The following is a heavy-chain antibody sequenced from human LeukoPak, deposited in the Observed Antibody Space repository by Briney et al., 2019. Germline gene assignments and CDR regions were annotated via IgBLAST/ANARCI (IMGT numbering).Heavy chain of an antibody. CDR3: ASGGSGDFWSGYWMGYHDY. CDR1: GYTFTSYG. J-gene: IGHJ4*02. Sequence: ASVKVSCKASGYTFTSYGISWVRQAPGQGLEWMGWISAYNGNTNYAQKLQGRVTMTTDTSTSTAYMELWSLRSDDTAVYYCASGGSGDFWSGYWMGYHDYWGQGTLVTVSS. CDR2: ISAYNGNT. V-gene: IGHV1-18*01. D-gene: IGHD3-3*01.